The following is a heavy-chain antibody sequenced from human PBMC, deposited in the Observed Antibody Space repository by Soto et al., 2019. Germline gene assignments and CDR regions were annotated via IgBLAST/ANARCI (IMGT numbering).Heavy chain of an antibody. D-gene: IGHD3-10*01. V-gene: IGHV3-23*01. Sequence: PGGSLRLSCAASEFTFSNYAMSWVRQAPGKGLEWVSAISYGGGTTYYADSVKGRFTISRDNAKNSLYLQMNSLRAEDTAVYYCARDTYYYGSGSYSPWGQGTLVTVSS. CDR3: ARDTYYYGSGSYSP. J-gene: IGHJ5*02. CDR2: ISYGGGTT. CDR1: EFTFSNYA.